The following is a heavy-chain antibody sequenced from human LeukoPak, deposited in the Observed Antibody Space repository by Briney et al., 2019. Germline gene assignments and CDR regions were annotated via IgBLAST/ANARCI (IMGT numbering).Heavy chain of an antibody. J-gene: IGHJ4*02. CDR1: GGPSSSYY. CDR2: IYYSGST. V-gene: IGHV4-59*08. CDR3: ARHSRDGPEDY. Sequence: SETLSLTCIVPGGPSSSYYWSWIWQPPGKGLEWIGYIYYSGSTNYNPSHKSRVTISVDTSKNQFSLKLSSVTAADTAVYYCARHSRDGPEDYWGQGTLVTVSS. D-gene: IGHD5-24*01.